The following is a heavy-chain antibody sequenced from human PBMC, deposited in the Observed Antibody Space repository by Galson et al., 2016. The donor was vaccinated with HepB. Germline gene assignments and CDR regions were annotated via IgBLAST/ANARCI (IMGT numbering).Heavy chain of an antibody. V-gene: IGHV4-31*03. CDR1: GGSISTTGYY. Sequence: TLSLTCTVSGGSISTTGYYWSWIRQQPGKGLEWIGYIYHSGSTFYNPSLKSRLTMSVDTSKNQFSLKLSRVTAADTAVYYCAKRTTGGAFDIWGQGTMVSVSS. CDR3: AKRTTGGAFDI. CDR2: IYHSGST. J-gene: IGHJ3*02. D-gene: IGHD1-1*01.